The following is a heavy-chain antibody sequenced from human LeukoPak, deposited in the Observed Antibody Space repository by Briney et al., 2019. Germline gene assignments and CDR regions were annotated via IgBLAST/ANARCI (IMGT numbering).Heavy chain of an antibody. CDR2: INPNSGGT. V-gene: IGHV1-2*02. D-gene: IGHD4-23*01. Sequence: ASVKVSCKASGYTFTGYYMHWVRQAPGQGLEWMGWINPNSGGTNYAQKFQGRVTMTTDTSTSTAYMELRSLRSDDTAVYYCARDEDGGNPFDYWGQGTLVTVSS. CDR1: GYTFTGYY. CDR3: ARDEDGGNPFDY. J-gene: IGHJ4*02.